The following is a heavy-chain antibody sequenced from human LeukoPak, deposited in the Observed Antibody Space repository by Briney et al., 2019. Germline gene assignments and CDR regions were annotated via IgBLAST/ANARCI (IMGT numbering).Heavy chain of an antibody. D-gene: IGHD1-26*01. CDR3: ARLVGLYYGLDL. Sequence: PGGSLRLSCAASGFTVSSNYMNWVRQAPGKGLEWVSTIYSGGSAFYADSVKGRVSISRDNSKNTLYLQMNSLRDDDTAVYYCARLVGLYYGLDLWGQGTTVTVSS. CDR1: GFTVSSNY. J-gene: IGHJ6*02. CDR2: IYSGGSA. V-gene: IGHV3-53*01.